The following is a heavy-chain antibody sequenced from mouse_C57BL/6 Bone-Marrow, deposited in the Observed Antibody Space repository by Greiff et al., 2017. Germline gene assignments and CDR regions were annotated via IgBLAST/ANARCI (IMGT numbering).Heavy chain of an antibody. J-gene: IGHJ4*01. CDR2: ISDGGSYT. CDR1: GFTFSSYA. D-gene: IGHD2-2*01. V-gene: IGHV5-4*01. CDR3: ARDVVTTGYYYAMDY. Sequence: EVHLVESGGGLVKPGGSLKLSCAASGFTFSSYAMSWVRQTPEKRLEWVATISDGGSYTYYPDHVTGRVTISRDNAKNNLYLQMSHLKSEDTAMSYCARDVVTTGYYYAMDYWGQGTSVTVSS.